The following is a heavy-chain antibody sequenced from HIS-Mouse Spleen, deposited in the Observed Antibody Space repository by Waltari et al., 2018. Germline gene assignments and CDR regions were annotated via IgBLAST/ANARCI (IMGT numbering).Heavy chain of an antibody. CDR3: AREIPYSSSWYDWYFDL. J-gene: IGHJ2*01. D-gene: IGHD6-13*01. V-gene: IGHV4-39*07. CDR2: IYYSGST. CDR1: GGSISSSSYY. Sequence: QLQLQESGPGLVKPSETLSLTCTVSGGSISSSSYYWGCIRQPPGTGLEWIGSIYYSGSTYYNPSLKSRVTISVDTSKNQFSLKLSSVTAADTAVYYCAREIPYSSSWYDWYFDLWGRGTLVTVSS.